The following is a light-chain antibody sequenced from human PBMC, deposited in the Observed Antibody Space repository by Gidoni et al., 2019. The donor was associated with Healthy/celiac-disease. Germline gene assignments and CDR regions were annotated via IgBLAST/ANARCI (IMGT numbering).Light chain of an antibody. CDR3: QAWDSSTVV. Sequence: PGQTASITCSGDKLGDKYACWYQQKPGQSPVLVIYQDSKRPSGIPERFSGSNSGNTATLTISGTQAMDEADYYCQAWDSSTVVFGGGTELTVL. CDR2: QDS. CDR1: KLGDKY. V-gene: IGLV3-1*01. J-gene: IGLJ2*01.